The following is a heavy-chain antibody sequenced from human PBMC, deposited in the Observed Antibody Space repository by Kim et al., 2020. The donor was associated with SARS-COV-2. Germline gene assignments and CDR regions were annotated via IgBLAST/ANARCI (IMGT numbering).Heavy chain of an antibody. Sequence: SETLSLTCTVSGYSISSGYYWGWIRQPPGKGLEWIGSIYHSGSTYYNPSLKSRVTISVDTSKNQFSLKLSSVTAADTAVYYCAREFVEPYRDYGMDVWGQGTTVTVSS. D-gene: IGHD2-2*02. CDR1: GYSISSGYY. J-gene: IGHJ6*02. CDR2: IYHSGST. CDR3: AREFVEPYRDYGMDV. V-gene: IGHV4-38-2*02.